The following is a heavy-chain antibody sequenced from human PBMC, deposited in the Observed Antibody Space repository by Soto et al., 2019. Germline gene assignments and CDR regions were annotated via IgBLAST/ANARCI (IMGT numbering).Heavy chain of an antibody. CDR1: GFTFSSYA. V-gene: IGHV3-23*01. CDR3: XKPSVPRPRKXXXXXF. J-gene: IGHJ4*02. CDR2: ISGSGGST. D-gene: IGHD4-17*01. Sequence: EVQLLESGGGLVQPGGSLRLSCAASGFTFSSYAMSWVRQAPGKGLEWVSAISGSGGSTYYADSGKGRFTISRDNSKNTLYLQMNSLRAEDXXXXXXXKPSVPRPRKXXXXXFWGQG.